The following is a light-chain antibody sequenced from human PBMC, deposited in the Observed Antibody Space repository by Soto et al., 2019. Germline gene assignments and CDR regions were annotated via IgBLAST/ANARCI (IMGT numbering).Light chain of an antibody. J-gene: IGLJ3*02. V-gene: IGLV4-60*02. CDR1: SGHSSYI. CDR2: LESSGSY. Sequence: QPVLTQSSSASASLGSSVKLTCTLSSGHSSYIIAWHQQQPGKAPRYLMKLESSGSYNKGSGVPDRFSGSSSGADRYLTISNLQFEDEADYYCETWDSNTRMFVGGTK. CDR3: ETWDSNTRM.